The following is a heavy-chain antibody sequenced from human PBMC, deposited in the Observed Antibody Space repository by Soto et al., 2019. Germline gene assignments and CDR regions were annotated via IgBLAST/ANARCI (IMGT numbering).Heavy chain of an antibody. CDR2: IIPVFDKA. J-gene: IGHJ3*01. V-gene: IGHV1-69*01. CDR3: ARLRRDWGDAFDL. CDR1: GGSFGSSA. Sequence: QVRLVQSGADVKKPGSSVKVSCKTSGGSFGSSAISWVRQAPAQGLEWMGEIIPVFDKANYAQNFQGRLTITADELTGTVVMELSSPRSEDTAVYFCARLRRDWGDAFDLWGLGTFVTVSS. D-gene: IGHD3-16*01.